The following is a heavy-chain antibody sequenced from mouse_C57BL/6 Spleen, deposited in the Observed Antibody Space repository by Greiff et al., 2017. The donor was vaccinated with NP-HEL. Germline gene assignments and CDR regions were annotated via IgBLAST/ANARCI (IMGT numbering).Heavy chain of an antibody. CDR2: IHPNSGST. CDR1: GYTFTSYW. V-gene: IGHV1-64*01. CDR3: ARSPLTTVVPHYAMDY. D-gene: IGHD1-1*01. Sequence: QVQLQQPGAELVKPGASVKLSCKASGYTFTSYWMHWVKQRPGQGLEWIGMIHPNSGSTNYNEKFKSKATLTVGKSSSTAYMQLSSLTSEDSAVYYCARSPLTTVVPHYAMDYWGQGTSVTVSP. J-gene: IGHJ4*01.